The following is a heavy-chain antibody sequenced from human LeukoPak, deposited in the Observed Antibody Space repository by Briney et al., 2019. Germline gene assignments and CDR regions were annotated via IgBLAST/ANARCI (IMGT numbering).Heavy chain of an antibody. J-gene: IGHJ6*03. CDR1: GFTFSSYE. D-gene: IGHD3-3*01. CDR3: ARDKSRYDFWSGYEYYYYYMDV. CDR2: ISSSGSTI. V-gene: IGHV3-48*03. Sequence: GGSLRLSCAASGFTFSSYEMNWVPQAPGKGLEWVSYISSSGSTIYYADSVKGRFTISRDNAKNSLYLQMNSLRAEDTAVYYCARDKSRYDFWSGYEYYYYYMDVWGKGTTVTVSS.